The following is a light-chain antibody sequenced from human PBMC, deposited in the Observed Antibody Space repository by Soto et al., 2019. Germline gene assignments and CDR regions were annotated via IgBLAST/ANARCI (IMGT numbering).Light chain of an antibody. J-gene: IGLJ3*02. Sequence: QSVLTQPPSVSGPPGQRVTISCTGSSSNIATGYDVHWYQQVPGTAPKLLINGKTNRPSGVPDRFSGSKSVTSASLVITGFLAEDEADYYCQSYDRSLSGWVFGGGTKLTVL. V-gene: IGLV1-40*01. CDR2: GKT. CDR3: QSYDRSLSGWV. CDR1: SSNIATGYD.